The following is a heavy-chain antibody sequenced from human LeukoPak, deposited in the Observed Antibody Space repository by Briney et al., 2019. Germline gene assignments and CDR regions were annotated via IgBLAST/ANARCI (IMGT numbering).Heavy chain of an antibody. J-gene: IGHJ4*02. CDR3: AKGLHGVSFSFDY. CDR1: GFTFGDYS. Sequence: PGGSLRLSCAASGFTFGDYSMHCVRQTPGKGLEWVSLINGDALTAHYGDSVRGRFTISRNNSKNSLYLQMNGLRTEDTAFYHCAKGLHGVSFSFDYWGRGTLVTVSS. D-gene: IGHD5-24*01. V-gene: IGHV3-43*02. CDR2: INGDALTA.